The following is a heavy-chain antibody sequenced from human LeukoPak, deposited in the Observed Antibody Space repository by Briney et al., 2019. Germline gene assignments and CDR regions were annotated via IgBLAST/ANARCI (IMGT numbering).Heavy chain of an antibody. J-gene: IGHJ5*02. D-gene: IGHD3-10*01. CDR3: VRGSSGTVVRGVSWAWFDP. V-gene: IGHV3-7*05. CDR2: IKPHGSEK. Sequence: GGSLRLSCAASGFPFSIYWMTWVRQAPGKGLEWVATIKPHGSEKYYVDSAKGRFTISRDNAKNSLYLQMNSLRAEDTAVYYCVRGSSGTVVRGVSWAWFDPWGQGTLVSVSS. CDR1: GFPFSIYW.